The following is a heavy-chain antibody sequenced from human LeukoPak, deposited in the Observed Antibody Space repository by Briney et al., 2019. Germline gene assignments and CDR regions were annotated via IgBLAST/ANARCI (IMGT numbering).Heavy chain of an antibody. J-gene: IGHJ5*02. V-gene: IGHV1-46*03. CDR1: GYTFTCYY. CDR3: SKESEGWFDP. Sequence: ASVKVSCKASGYTFTCYYIHWVRQAPGQGLEWMGIINPSGGSTSYAQKFQGRVTMTRDTSTSTVYMELSSLRSDDTAVYYCSKESEGWFDPWGQGTLVTVSS. D-gene: IGHD3-10*01. CDR2: INPSGGST.